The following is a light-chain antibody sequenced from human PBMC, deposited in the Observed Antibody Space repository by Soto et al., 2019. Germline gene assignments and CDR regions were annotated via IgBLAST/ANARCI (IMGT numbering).Light chain of an antibody. Sequence: QSALTQPASVSGSPGQSITISCAGTSDDIGLYSFVSWYEQHPGKAPKLIIYEVSNRPSGLSSRFSGSRSGNTASLTISGLQAEDEADYYCSSYTSSGTVVFGGGTKLTVL. V-gene: IGLV2-14*01. J-gene: IGLJ2*01. CDR2: EVS. CDR1: SDDIGLYSF. CDR3: SSYTSSGTVV.